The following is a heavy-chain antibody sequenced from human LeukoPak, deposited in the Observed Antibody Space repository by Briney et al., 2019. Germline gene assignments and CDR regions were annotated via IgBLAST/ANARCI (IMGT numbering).Heavy chain of an antibody. CDR3: AKQGLTRAGYMDV. V-gene: IGHV3-9*01. Sequence: TGGSLRLSCAASGFTFDDYAMYWVRQAPGKGLEWVSGISWNSGSIGYADSVKGRFTISRDNAKNSLYLQMNSLKAEDTAVYYCAKQGLTRAGYMDVWGKGTTVTISS. CDR1: GFTFDDYA. CDR2: ISWNSGSI. D-gene: IGHD2-15*01. J-gene: IGHJ6*03.